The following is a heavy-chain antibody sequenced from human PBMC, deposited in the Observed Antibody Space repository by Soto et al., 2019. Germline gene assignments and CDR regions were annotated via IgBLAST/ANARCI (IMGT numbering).Heavy chain of an antibody. V-gene: IGHV3-30*18. J-gene: IGHJ4*02. Sequence: QVQLVESGGGVVQPGRSLRLSCVVSGFTFRSHGMHWVRQAPGKGLEWLAVISNDGNTRYYADSVKGRFTISRDNSRDTLNLQMTTLRPEASAVYYCAKDREDTAMTLDYWGQGTLVTVSS. CDR2: ISNDGNTR. D-gene: IGHD5-18*01. CDR3: AKDREDTAMTLDY. CDR1: GFTFRSHG.